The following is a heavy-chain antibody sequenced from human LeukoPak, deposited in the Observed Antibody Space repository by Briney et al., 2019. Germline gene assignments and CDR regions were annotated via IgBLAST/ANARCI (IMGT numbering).Heavy chain of an antibody. J-gene: IGHJ6*02. CDR1: GDSVSSTIVA. Sequence: SQTLSLTCALSGDSVSSTIVAWNWVRQSPSRGLEWLGRTYYTSTSKWDTDYAVSLKSRISVSPDISKNQFSLQLNSVTPEDTAVYYCTRGRRFYYGMDVWGQGTTVTVSS. D-gene: IGHD3-16*01. V-gene: IGHV6-1*01. CDR2: TYYTSTSKWDT. CDR3: TRGRRFYYGMDV.